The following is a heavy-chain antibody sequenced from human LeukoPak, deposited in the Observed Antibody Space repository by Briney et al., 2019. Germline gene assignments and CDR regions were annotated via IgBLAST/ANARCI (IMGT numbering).Heavy chain of an antibody. D-gene: IGHD6-19*01. Sequence: KTGGSLRLSCAASGFTFSNYAMNWVRQGPGKGPEWVSVITDSGGATFYADSVKGQFTMSRDNSKNTLYLQMNSLRAEDTAIYYCAKSSSGPNDAFDIWGQGTMVTVSS. V-gene: IGHV3-23*01. J-gene: IGHJ3*02. CDR3: AKSSSGPNDAFDI. CDR2: ITDSGGAT. CDR1: GFTFSNYA.